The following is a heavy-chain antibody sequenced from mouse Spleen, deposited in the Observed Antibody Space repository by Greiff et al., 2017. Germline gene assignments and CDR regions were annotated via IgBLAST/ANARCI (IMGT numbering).Heavy chain of an antibody. CDR1: GYSITSGYY. J-gene: IGHJ2*01. CDR3: ARDYYGSRGFSFDY. V-gene: IGHV3-6*01. Sequence: ESGPGLVKPSQSLSLTCSVTGYSITSGYYWKWIRQFPGNKLEWMGYISYDGSNNYNPSLKNRISITRDTSKNQFFLKLNSVTTEDTATYYCARDYYGSRGFSFDYWGQGTTLTVSS. D-gene: IGHD1-1*01. CDR2: ISYDGSN.